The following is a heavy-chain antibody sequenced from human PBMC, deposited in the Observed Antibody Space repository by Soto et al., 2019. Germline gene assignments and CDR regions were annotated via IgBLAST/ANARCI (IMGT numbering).Heavy chain of an antibody. V-gene: IGHV4-39*01. Sequence: QLQLQESGPGLVKPSETLSLTCTVSGGSISSSSYYWGWIRQPPGKGLEWIGSIYYSGSTYYNPSVKSRVTISVDTSKNQFSLKLSSVTAADTAVYYCARHMRTTVVRTAGGKIDYWGQGTLVTVSS. CDR1: GGSISSSSYY. CDR2: IYYSGST. CDR3: ARHMRTTVVRTAGGKIDY. J-gene: IGHJ4*02. D-gene: IGHD4-17*01.